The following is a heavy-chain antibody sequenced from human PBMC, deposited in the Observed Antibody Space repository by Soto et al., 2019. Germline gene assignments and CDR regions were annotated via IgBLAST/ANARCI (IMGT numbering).Heavy chain of an antibody. Sequence: QVQLVQSGAEVKKPGASVKVSCKASGYTFTSYGISWVRQAPGQGLEWMGWISAYNGNTNYAQKLQGRVTMTTDTSTSTAYMELRSLRSDDTAVYYCARDIDYYDSSGPGGYFQHWGQGTLVTVSS. D-gene: IGHD3-22*01. CDR3: ARDIDYYDSSGPGGYFQH. J-gene: IGHJ1*01. V-gene: IGHV1-18*01. CDR2: ISAYNGNT. CDR1: GYTFTSYG.